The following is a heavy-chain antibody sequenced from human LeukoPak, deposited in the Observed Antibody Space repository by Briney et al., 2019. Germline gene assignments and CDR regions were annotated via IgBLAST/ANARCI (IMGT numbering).Heavy chain of an antibody. CDR1: GGSFSGYY. CDR3: ARGTDTKPFWSGYWVDV. Sequence: TSETLSLTCAVYGGSFSGYYWSWIRQPPGKGLEWIGEINHSGSTNYNPSLKSRVTISVDTSKSQFSLKPSSVTAADTAVYFCARGTDTKPFWSGYWVDVWGQGTTVTVSS. CDR2: INHSGST. V-gene: IGHV4-34*01. D-gene: IGHD3-3*01. J-gene: IGHJ6*02.